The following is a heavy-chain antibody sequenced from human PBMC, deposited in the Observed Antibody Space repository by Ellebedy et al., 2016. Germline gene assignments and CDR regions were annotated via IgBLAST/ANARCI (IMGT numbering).Heavy chain of an antibody. D-gene: IGHD5-18*01. J-gene: IGHJ6*04. Sequence: GESLKTSCVGSGFSFSDYYMDWVRQAPGKGLEWVGRIKNKAKSYTTDYAASVKGRFTVSRDDSKNSMWLQMNSLKTEDTAVYYCARDRATALDVWGKGTTVTVSS. CDR3: ARDRATALDV. CDR1: GFSFSDYY. CDR2: IKNKAKSYTT. V-gene: IGHV3-72*01.